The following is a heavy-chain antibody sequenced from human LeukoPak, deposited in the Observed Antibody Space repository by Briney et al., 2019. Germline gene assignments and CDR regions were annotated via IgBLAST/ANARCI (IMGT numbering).Heavy chain of an antibody. CDR1: GFTFSSYE. Sequence: SLRLSCAASGFTFSSYEMNWVRQAPGKGLEWVGFIRSKSSGGTTEYAASVKGRFTISRDDSKSIAYLQMNSLKTEDTAVYYCTVISGDYWGQGTLVTVSP. J-gene: IGHJ4*02. D-gene: IGHD2-21*01. CDR2: IRSKSSGGTT. V-gene: IGHV3-49*04. CDR3: TVISGDY.